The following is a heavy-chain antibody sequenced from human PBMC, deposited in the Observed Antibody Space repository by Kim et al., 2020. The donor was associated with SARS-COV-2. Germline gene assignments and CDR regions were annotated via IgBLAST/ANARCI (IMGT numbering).Heavy chain of an antibody. CDR2: FDPEDGET. Sequence: ASVKVSCKVSGYTLTELSMHWVRQAPGKGLEWMAGFDPEDGETIYAQKFQGRVTMTEDTSTDTAYMELSSLRSEDTAVYYCATAPGIAVAGTAPNWFDPWGQGTLVTVSS. D-gene: IGHD6-19*01. V-gene: IGHV1-24*01. CDR1: GYTLTELS. CDR3: ATAPGIAVAGTAPNWFDP. J-gene: IGHJ5*02.